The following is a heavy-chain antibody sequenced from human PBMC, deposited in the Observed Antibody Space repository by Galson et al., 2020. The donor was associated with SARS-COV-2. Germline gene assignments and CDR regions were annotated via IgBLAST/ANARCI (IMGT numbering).Heavy chain of an antibody. V-gene: IGHV1-24*01. D-gene: IGHD2-2*01. CDR1: GYTLSEIS. J-gene: IGHJ3*02. Sequence: GESLKISCKVSGYTLSEISMHWVRQAPGKGLEWMAGFDPEDGEAVYAQHFQGRVTLTEGTSADTAYMELSSLRSEDTAVYYCASSRWLSTFDMWGQGTMVTVSS. CDR2: FDPEDGEA. CDR3: ASSRWLSTFDM.